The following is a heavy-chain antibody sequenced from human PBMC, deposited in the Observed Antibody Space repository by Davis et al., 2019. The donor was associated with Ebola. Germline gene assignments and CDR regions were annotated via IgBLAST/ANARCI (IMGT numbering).Heavy chain of an antibody. D-gene: IGHD2-2*01. CDR2: NKPSGSN. CDR1: GGSFRGYY. Sequence: SETLSLTCAVYGGSFRGYYWSWIRQPPGKGLEWDGENKPSGSNHYNPSLKSRVTISVDTSKKQFSLKLSSVTAADTAVYYCAREGGGYCSSTSCYPEAHDAFDIWGQGTMVTVSS. V-gene: IGHV4-34*01. CDR3: AREGGGYCSSTSCYPEAHDAFDI. J-gene: IGHJ3*02.